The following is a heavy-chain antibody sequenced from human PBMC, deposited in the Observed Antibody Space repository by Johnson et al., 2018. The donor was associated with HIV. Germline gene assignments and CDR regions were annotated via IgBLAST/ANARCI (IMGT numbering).Heavy chain of an antibody. Sequence: CDTYYPGSVTGRFTISRENAKNSLYLQMNSLRAGDTAVYYCARGFLTGTPSDAFDIWGQGTMVTVSS. CDR2: CDT. CDR3: ARGFLTGTPSDAFDI. D-gene: IGHD1-1*01. V-gene: IGHV3-13*01. J-gene: IGHJ3*02.